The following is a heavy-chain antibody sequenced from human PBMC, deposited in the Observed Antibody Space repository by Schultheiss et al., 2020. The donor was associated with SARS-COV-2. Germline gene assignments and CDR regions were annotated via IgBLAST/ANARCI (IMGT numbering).Heavy chain of an antibody. CDR1: GFTFSSYW. J-gene: IGHJ6*02. V-gene: IGHV3-48*04. CDR2: ISSSGSTI. Sequence: GGSLRLSCAASGFTFSSYWMHWVRQAPGKGLEWVSYISSSGSTIYYADSVKGRFTISRDNAKNSLYLQMNSPRAEDTAVYYCARDPSWNFAAGRPAFGMDVWGQGTTVTVSS. D-gene: IGHD6-13*01. CDR3: ARDPSWNFAAGRPAFGMDV.